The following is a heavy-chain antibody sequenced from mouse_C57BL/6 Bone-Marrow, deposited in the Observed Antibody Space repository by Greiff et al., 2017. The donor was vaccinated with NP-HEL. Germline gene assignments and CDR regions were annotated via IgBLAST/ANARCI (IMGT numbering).Heavy chain of an antibody. Sequence: EVKLVESGGGLVQSGRSLRLSCATSGFTFSDFYMEWVRQAPGKGLEWIAASRNKANDYTTEYSASVKGRFIVSRDTTQSILYLQMNARSAEDTAIYYCARDNWDWYFDVWGTGTTVTVSS. CDR3: ARDNWDWYFDV. CDR2: SRNKANDYTT. D-gene: IGHD4-1*01. CDR1: GFTFSDFY. V-gene: IGHV7-1*01. J-gene: IGHJ1*03.